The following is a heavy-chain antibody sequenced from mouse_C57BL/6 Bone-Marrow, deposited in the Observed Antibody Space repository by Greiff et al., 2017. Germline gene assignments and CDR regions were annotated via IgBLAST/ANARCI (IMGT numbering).Heavy chain of an antibody. CDR2: FDPSDSYT. D-gene: IGHD1-1*01. V-gene: IGHV1-69*01. J-gene: IGHJ3*01. CDR1: GYTFTSYW. Sequence: QVQLQQPGAELVMPGASVKLSCKASGYTFTSYWMHWVKQRPGQGLEWIGEFDPSDSYTNNNQKFKGKSTLTVDKYYSTAYMQLSSLTSEDSAVYYCAREGYYGSCWFAYWGQGTLVTVSA. CDR3: AREGYYGSCWFAY.